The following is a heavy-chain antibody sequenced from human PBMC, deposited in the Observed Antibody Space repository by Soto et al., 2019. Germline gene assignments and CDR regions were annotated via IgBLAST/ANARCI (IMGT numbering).Heavy chain of an antibody. CDR1: GYTFASYW. D-gene: IGHD3-3*01. Sequence: GESLKISCKGSGYTFASYWLVWVRQMPGKGLEWMGIIYPSDSDTRYSPSFQGQVTISADKSISTAYLQWNSLKTSDTAVYSCARAPTFGGSLGWFDPWGQGTLVTVSS. CDR2: IYPSDSDT. CDR3: ARAPTFGGSLGWFDP. V-gene: IGHV5-51*01. J-gene: IGHJ5*02.